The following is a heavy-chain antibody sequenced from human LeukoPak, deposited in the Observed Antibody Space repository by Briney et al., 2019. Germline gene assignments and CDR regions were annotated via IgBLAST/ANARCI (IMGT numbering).Heavy chain of an antibody. CDR3: ASLAAGSIPWFDP. J-gene: IGHJ5*02. CDR2: IYYSGST. V-gene: IGHV4-31*03. D-gene: IGHD6-13*01. CDR1: GGSISSGGYY. Sequence: SQTLSLTCTVSGGSISSGGYYWSWIRQHPGKGLEWIGYIYYSGSTYYNPSLKSRVTISVDTSKNQFSLKLSSVTAADTAVYYCASLAAGSIPWFDPWGQGTLVTVSS.